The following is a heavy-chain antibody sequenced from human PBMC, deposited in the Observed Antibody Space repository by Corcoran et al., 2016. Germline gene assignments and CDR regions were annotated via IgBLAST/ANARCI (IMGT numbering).Heavy chain of an antibody. V-gene: IGHV1-18*01. Sequence: QVQLVQSGAEVKKPGASVKVSCKASGYTFTTYGISWVRQAPGQGLEWMGWISGYNGNTNYAPKVQGRVTMTTDTSTSTASMELRSLRSEDTAVYYCAGDQSGCVTDWFDPWGQGTLVTVSS. CDR1: GYTFTTYG. J-gene: IGHJ5*02. CDR3: AGDQSGCVTDWFDP. D-gene: IGHD3-10*01. CDR2: ISGYNGNT.